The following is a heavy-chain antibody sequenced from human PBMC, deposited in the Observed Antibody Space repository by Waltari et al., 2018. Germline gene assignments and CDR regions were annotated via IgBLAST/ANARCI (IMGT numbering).Heavy chain of an antibody. Sequence: QVQLVQSGAEVKKPGASVKVSCKASGYTFTGYYMHWVRQAPGQGLEWMGWSNPNSGGTNYAQKCQGRVTMTRDTSISTAYMELSRLRSDDTAVYYCARGMTTVSKDYWGQGTLVTVSS. CDR1: GYTFTGYY. J-gene: IGHJ4*02. CDR2: SNPNSGGT. CDR3: ARGMTTVSKDY. D-gene: IGHD4-17*01. V-gene: IGHV1-2*02.